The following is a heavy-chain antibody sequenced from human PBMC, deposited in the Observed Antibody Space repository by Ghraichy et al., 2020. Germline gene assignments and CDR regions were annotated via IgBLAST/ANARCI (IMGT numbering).Heavy chain of an antibody. CDR1: GSSFINRRMG. Sequence: SGPTLVKPTESLTLTCIVSGSSFINRRMGVSWVRQPPGKALEWLAHIFADDEKSYTTSLKTRLSIFKDTAKNQVVLTMTNMEPVDTATYYCAGHPAGSSRYWLAPFDYWGQGILVTVSS. CDR2: IFADDEK. V-gene: IGHV2-26*01. CDR3: AGHPAGSSRYWLAPFDY. J-gene: IGHJ4*02. D-gene: IGHD3-16*02.